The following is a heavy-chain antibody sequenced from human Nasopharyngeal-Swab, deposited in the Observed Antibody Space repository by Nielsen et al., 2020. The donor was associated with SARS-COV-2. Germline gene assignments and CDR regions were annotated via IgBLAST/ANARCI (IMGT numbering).Heavy chain of an antibody. J-gene: IGHJ6*03. V-gene: IGHV3-9*01. CDR2: ISWNSGSI. D-gene: IGHD6-19*01. Sequence: SLKISCAASGFTFDDYAMHWVRQAPGKGLEWVSGISWNSGSIGYADSVKGRFTISRDNAKNSLYLQMNSLRAEDTAVYYCARGFSSGWYAGYYYYYYMDVWGKGTTVTVSS. CDR1: GFTFDDYA. CDR3: ARGFSSGWYAGYYYYYYMDV.